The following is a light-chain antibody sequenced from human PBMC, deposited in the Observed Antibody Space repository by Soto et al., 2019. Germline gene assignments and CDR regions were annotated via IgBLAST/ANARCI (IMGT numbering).Light chain of an antibody. CDR3: QQSYSSPPFT. Sequence: DIQMTQSPSSLSAFVGDRVTISCRASQSISTFLNWYQQKPGKAPRLLIYAASSLQSGVPSRFSGSGSGTDFALTISSLQPEDFATYYCQQSYSSPPFTFGPGTKVDIK. CDR2: AAS. CDR1: QSISTF. J-gene: IGKJ3*01. V-gene: IGKV1-39*01.